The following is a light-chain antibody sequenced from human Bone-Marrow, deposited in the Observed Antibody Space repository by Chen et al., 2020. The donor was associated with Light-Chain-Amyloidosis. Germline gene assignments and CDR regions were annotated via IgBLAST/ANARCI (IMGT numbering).Light chain of an antibody. J-gene: IGLJ2*01. CDR2: RDT. V-gene: IGLV3-25*03. Sequence: SYELTQTPSASVSPGQTARITCSGDDLPTKYAYWYQQKPGQAPVLVIHRDTERPSGISERFSGSSSGTTATLTISGVQAEDEADYHCQSADSSRTYEVIFGGGTKLTVL. CDR3: QSADSSRTYEVI. CDR1: DLPTKY.